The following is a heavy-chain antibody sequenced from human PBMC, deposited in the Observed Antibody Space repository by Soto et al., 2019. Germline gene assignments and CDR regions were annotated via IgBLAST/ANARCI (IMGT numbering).Heavy chain of an antibody. CDR1: GGSISSYY. CDR3: ARHPVGVGGLDV. Sequence: PSETLSLTCTVSGGSISSYYWSWIRQPPGKGLEWIGYIYNSGSTNYNPSLKSRVTISVDTSKNLFSLKLSSVTAADTAVYYCARHPVGVGGLDVWGQGTSVTVSS. D-gene: IGHD1-26*01. V-gene: IGHV4-59*08. J-gene: IGHJ6*02. CDR2: IYNSGST.